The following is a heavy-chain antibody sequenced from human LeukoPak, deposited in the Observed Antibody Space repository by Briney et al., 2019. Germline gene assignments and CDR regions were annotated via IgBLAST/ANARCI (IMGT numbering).Heavy chain of an antibody. CDR2: ISGSGRGT. Sequence: GGSLRLSCAASGFTFSTYGMSWVRQAPGKGLEWVSGISGSGRGTYHADSVKGRFTISRDNSKNTLYLQMNSLRAEDTAVYYCAKDLASGSRNFDYWGQGTLVTVSS. V-gene: IGHV3-23*01. CDR1: GFTFSTYG. J-gene: IGHJ4*02. D-gene: IGHD1-26*01. CDR3: AKDLASGSRNFDY.